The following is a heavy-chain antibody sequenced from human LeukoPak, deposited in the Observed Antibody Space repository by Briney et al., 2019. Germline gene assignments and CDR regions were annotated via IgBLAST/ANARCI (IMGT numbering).Heavy chain of an antibody. Sequence: SETLSLTCAVSSGSISSGGYSRSWIRQPPGKGLEWIGYIYHSGSTYYNPSLKRRVTISVDRSKNQFSLKLSSVTAADTAVYYCARRLLGIGDWYFDLWGRGTLVTVSS. CDR1: SGSISSGGYS. V-gene: IGHV4-30-2*01. D-gene: IGHD7-27*01. CDR3: ARRLLGIGDWYFDL. J-gene: IGHJ2*01. CDR2: IYHSGST.